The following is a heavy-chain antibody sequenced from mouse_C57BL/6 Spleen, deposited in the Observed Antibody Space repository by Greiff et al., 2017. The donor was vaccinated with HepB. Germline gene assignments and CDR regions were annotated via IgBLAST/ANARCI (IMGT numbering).Heavy chain of an antibody. CDR1: GYAFTIYL. V-gene: IGHV1-54*01. CDR3: ARGGDFFDY. J-gene: IGHJ2*01. Sequence: QVQLQQSGAELVRPGTSVKVSCKAFGYAFTIYLLEGVKQRPGQGLGGIGVINPGSGGTNYNGKLKGKATLTADKSSSTAYMQLSSLTSEDSAVYFCARGGDFFDYWGQGTTLTVSS. CDR2: INPGSGGT.